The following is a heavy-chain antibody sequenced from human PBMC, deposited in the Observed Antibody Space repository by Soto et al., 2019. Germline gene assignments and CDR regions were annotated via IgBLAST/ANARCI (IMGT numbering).Heavy chain of an antibody. D-gene: IGHD1-26*01. V-gene: IGHV3-66*01. Sequence: PGGSLRLSCAASGFLVSSNYMSWVRQAPGKGLEWASIIYSGSNTHYADSVKGRFTISRDNSRNTLYLQMNNLRVEDTAVYYCARGFRVGGAYGAGAFFDSWGQGTLVTVSS. CDR3: ARGFRVGGAYGAGAFFDS. J-gene: IGHJ4*02. CDR2: IYSGSNT. CDR1: GFLVSSNY.